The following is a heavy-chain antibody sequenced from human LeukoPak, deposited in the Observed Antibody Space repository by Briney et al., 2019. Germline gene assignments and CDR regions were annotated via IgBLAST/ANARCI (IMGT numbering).Heavy chain of an antibody. CDR1: GGSISSYY. CDR2: IYYSGST. V-gene: IGHV4-59*01. CDR3: ARGERYSGSCYPY. Sequence: PSETLSLTCTVSGGSISSYYWSWIRQPPGKGLGWIGYIYYSGSTNYNPSLKSRVTISVDTSKNQFSLKLSSVTAADTAVYYCARGERYSGSCYPYWGQGTLVTVSS. J-gene: IGHJ4*02. D-gene: IGHD1-26*01.